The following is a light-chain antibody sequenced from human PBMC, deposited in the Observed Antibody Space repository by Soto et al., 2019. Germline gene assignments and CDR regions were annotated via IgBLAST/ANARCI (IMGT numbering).Light chain of an antibody. V-gene: IGLV2-11*01. CDR3: CSLAGGNIFRV. J-gene: IGLJ2*01. CDR1: SSDVGGYDY. CDR2: DVS. Sequence: QSALTQPRPVSGSPGQSVTISCTGTSSDVGGYDYVSWYQHHPGKAPKFIIFDVSSRPSGVPDRFSGSKSGNTAYLTISGLQAEDEADYYCCSLAGGNIFRVFGGGTKLTVL.